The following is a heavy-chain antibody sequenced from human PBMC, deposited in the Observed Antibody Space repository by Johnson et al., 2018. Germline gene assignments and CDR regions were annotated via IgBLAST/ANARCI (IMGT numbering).Heavy chain of an antibody. D-gene: IGHD2-15*01. V-gene: IGHV1-69*01. CDR3: ASRAASDDYYYGMDV. CDR1: GGTFSSYA. Sequence: VQLVETGAEVKKPGSSVKVSCKASGGTFSSYAISWVRQAPGQGLEWMGGIIPIFGTANYAQKFQGRVTITAAESTSTAYMELSSRRSEDTAVYYCASRAASDDYYYGMDVWGQGTTVTVSS. J-gene: IGHJ6*02. CDR2: IIPIFGTA.